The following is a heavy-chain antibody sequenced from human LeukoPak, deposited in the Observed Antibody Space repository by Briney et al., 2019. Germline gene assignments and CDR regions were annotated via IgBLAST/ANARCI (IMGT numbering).Heavy chain of an antibody. CDR3: ARGRSRITIFGVVITNKGFDY. D-gene: IGHD3-3*01. J-gene: IGHJ4*02. V-gene: IGHV4-34*01. CDR2: INHSGST. Sequence: SETLSLTCAVYGGSFSGYYWSWIRQPPGKGLEWIGEINHSGSTNYNPSPKSRVTISVDASKNQFSLKLSSVTAADTAVYYCARGRSRITIFGVVITNKGFDYWGQGTLVTVSS. CDR1: GGSFSGYY.